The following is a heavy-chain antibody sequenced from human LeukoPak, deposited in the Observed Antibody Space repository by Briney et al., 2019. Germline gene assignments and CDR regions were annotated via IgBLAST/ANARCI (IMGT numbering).Heavy chain of an antibody. Sequence: PSETLSLTCAVYGGSFSGYYWSWIRQPPGKGLEWVGEINHSGSTNYNPSLKSRVTMSVDTSKNQFSLKLSSVTAADTAVYYCARDHLGSFDPWGQGTLVTVSS. CDR2: INHSGST. CDR1: GGSFSGYY. V-gene: IGHV4-34*01. CDR3: ARDHLGSFDP. J-gene: IGHJ5*02.